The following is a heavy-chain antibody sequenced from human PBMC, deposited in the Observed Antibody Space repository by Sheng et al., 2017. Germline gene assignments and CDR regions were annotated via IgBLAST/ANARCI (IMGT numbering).Heavy chain of an antibody. D-gene: IGHD3-10*01. CDR3: ASRGSGSYYIGGPDAFDI. CDR2: IYHSGST. V-gene: IGHV4-38-2*02. CDR1: GYSISSGYY. Sequence: QVQLQESGPGLVKPSETLSLTCTVSGYSISSGYYWGWIRQPPGKGLEWIGSIYHSGSTYYNPSLKSRVTISVDTSKNQFSLKLSSVTAADTAVYYCASRGSGSYYIGGPDAFDIWGQGTMVTVSS. J-gene: IGHJ3*02.